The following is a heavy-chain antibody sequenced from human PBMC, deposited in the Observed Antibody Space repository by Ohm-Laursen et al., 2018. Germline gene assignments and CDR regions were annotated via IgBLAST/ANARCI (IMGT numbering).Heavy chain of an antibody. CDR3: ATFKVDSGSSDFDY. Sequence: LSLTCAPSGFTFSSYEMNWVRQAPGKGLEWVSYISSSGSTIYYADSVKGRFTISRDNAKNSLYLQMNSLRAEDTAVYYCATFKVDSGSSDFDYWGQGTLVTVSS. CDR1: GFTFSSYE. J-gene: IGHJ4*02. D-gene: IGHD1-26*01. CDR2: ISSSGSTI. V-gene: IGHV3-48*03.